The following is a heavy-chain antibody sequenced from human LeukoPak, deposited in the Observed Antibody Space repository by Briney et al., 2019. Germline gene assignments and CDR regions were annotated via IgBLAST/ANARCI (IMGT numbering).Heavy chain of an antibody. D-gene: IGHD1-26*01. CDR2: INPTGGST. CDR1: GYTFTSYY. J-gene: IGHJ5*02. V-gene: IGHV1-46*01. CDR3: ARDNSVGDNAWWFDP. Sequence: ASVKVSCKASGYTFTSYYMHWVRQAPGQGLEWMGLINPTGGSTGYAQKFQGRVTMTRDMSTSTDYMELSSLRSEDTASYYCARDNSVGDNAWWFDPWGQGTLVTVST.